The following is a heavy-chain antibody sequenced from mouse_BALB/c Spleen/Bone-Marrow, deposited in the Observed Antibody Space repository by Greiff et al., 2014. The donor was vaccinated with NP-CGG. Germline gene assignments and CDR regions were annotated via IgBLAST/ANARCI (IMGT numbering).Heavy chain of an antibody. Sequence: QVQLKQSGPGLVAPSQSLSITCTVSGFSLTSYGVHWVRRPPGKGLEWLGVIWAGGSTNYNSALMSRLSISRDNSKSQVFLKMNSLQTDDTAMYYCARAQLGCFAYWGQGTLVTVSA. J-gene: IGHJ3*01. D-gene: IGHD4-1*02. V-gene: IGHV2-9*02. CDR3: ARAQLGCFAY. CDR1: GFSLTSYG. CDR2: IWAGGST.